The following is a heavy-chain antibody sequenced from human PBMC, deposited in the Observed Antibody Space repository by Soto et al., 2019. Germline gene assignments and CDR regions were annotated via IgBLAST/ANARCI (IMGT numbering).Heavy chain of an antibody. J-gene: IGHJ5*02. Sequence: QVQLVESGGGVVQPGRSLRLSCAASAFPFSSYAMHWVRQAPGKGLQWVAVISYDGSGKYYPDSVKGRFTVARDNSKNTLLLQMNSMRAEDTAEYYCARSTGINGVIGFDPWGQGTLVTVSS. V-gene: IGHV3-30-3*01. CDR3: ARSTGINGVIGFDP. D-gene: IGHD1-1*01. CDR2: ISYDGSGK. CDR1: AFPFSSYA.